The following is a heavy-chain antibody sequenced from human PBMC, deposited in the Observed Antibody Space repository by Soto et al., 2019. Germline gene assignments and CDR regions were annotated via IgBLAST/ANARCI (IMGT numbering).Heavy chain of an antibody. CDR2: ITAYKGST. Sequence: ASVKVSCKASGYTFSNYSVTWVRQAPGQGLEWMGWITAYKGSTNYAQKFQGRVTMTTDTSISTAYMELSRLRSDDTAVYYCARGDYDSSGYYSEPHDAFDIWGQGTMVTVSS. CDR3: ARGDYDSSGYYSEPHDAFDI. V-gene: IGHV1-18*01. CDR1: GYTFSNYS. J-gene: IGHJ3*02. D-gene: IGHD3-22*01.